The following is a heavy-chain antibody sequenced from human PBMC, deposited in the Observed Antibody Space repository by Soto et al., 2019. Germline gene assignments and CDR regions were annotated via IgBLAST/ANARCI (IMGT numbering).Heavy chain of an antibody. J-gene: IGHJ3*01. Sequence: QMQLVESGGGVVQPGRSLRLSCAASGFTFGAYTMHWVRQAPGKGLEGVAVISYDGNRERYTDPVKGRFTVSRDNSKSTMYLQMNSLRAEDTAVYYCARDGYSGRSDGFDVWGQGTMVTVSS. CDR2: ISYDGNRE. D-gene: IGHD1-26*01. CDR1: GFTFGAYT. CDR3: ARDGYSGRSDGFDV. V-gene: IGHV3-30*14.